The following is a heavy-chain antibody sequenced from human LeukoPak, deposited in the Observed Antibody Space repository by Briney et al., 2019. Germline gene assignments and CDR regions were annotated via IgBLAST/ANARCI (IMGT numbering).Heavy chain of an antibody. CDR3: ARGRGVGATVFDY. D-gene: IGHD1-26*01. CDR2: INHSGST. V-gene: IGHV4-34*01. Sequence: PSETLSLTCAVYGGSFSGDYWSWIRQPPGKGLEWIGEINHSGSTNYNPSLKSRVTISVDTSKNQFSLKLSSVTAADTAVYYCARGRGVGATVFDYWGQGTLVTVSS. J-gene: IGHJ4*02. CDR1: GGSFSGDY.